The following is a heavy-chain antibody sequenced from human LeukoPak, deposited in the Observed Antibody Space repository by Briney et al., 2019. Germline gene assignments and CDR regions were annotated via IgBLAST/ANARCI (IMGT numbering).Heavy chain of an antibody. CDR2: IYYSGST. J-gene: IGHJ4*02. CDR1: GGSISSSSYY. D-gene: IGHD6-19*01. V-gene: IGHV4-39*07. CDR3: ARDRSSGGDFDY. Sequence: PSETLSLTCTVSGGSISSSSYYWGWIRQPPGKGLEWIGSIYYSGSTYYNPSLKSRVTISVDTSKNQFSLKLSSVTAADTAVYYCARDRSSGGDFDYWGQGTLVTVSS.